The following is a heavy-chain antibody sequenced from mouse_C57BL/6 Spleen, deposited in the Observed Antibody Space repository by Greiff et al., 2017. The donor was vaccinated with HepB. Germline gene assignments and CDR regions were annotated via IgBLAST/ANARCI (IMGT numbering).Heavy chain of an antibody. D-gene: IGHD2-12*01. CDR3: ARSYDRGNAMDY. CDR1: GYTFTSYW. J-gene: IGHJ4*01. V-gene: IGHV1-50*01. CDR2: IDPSDSYT. Sequence: QVQLQQPGAELVKPGASVKLSCKASGYTFTSYWMQWVKQRPGQGLEWIGEIDPSDSYTNYNQKFKGKATLTVDTSSSTAYMQLSSLTSEDSAVYYCARSYDRGNAMDYWGQGTSVTVSS.